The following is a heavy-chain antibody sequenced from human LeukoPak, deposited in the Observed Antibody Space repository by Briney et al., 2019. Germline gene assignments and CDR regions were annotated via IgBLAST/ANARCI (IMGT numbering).Heavy chain of an antibody. V-gene: IGHV4-34*01. CDR3: ARLMVRGVATIDY. CDR1: GGSFSGYY. J-gene: IGHJ4*02. CDR2: INHSGST. Sequence: SETLSLTCAVYGGSFSGYYWSWIRQPPGKGLEWIGEINHSGSTNYNPSLKSRVTISVDTSKNQFSLKLSSVTAADTAMYYCARLMVRGVATIDYWGQGTLVTVSS. D-gene: IGHD3-10*01.